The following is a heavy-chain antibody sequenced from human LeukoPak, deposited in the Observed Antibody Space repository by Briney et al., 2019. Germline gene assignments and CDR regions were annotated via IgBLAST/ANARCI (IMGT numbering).Heavy chain of an antibody. CDR2: IIPIFGTA. J-gene: IGHJ5*02. CDR3: ARLPVVTAIQGWFDP. D-gene: IGHD2-21*02. Sequence: ASVKVSCKASGYTFTSYGISWVRQAPGQGLEWMGGIIPIFGTANYAQKFQGRVTITADKSTSTAYMELSSLRSEDTAVYYCARLPVVTAIQGWFDPWGQGTLVTVSS. V-gene: IGHV1-69*06. CDR1: GYTFTSYG.